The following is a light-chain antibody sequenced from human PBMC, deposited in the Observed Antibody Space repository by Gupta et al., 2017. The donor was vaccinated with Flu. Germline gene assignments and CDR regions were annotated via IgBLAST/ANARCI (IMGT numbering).Light chain of an antibody. CDR3: QQYGSSPYT. CDR1: QTIKNNF. J-gene: IGKJ2*01. CDR2: STS. Sequence: EGATLSCRASQTIKNNFLAWYQQKPGQSPRLLMFSTSSRSTGIPDRFSGSVSGTDFTLTISRLEPEDFAVYYCQQYGSSPYTFGQGTNLEI. V-gene: IGKV3-20*01.